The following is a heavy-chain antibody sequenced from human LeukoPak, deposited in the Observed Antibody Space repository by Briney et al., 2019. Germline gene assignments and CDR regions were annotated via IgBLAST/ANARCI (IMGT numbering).Heavy chain of an antibody. CDR3: ASRDISDYGGNDY. CDR2: IYYSGST. J-gene: IGHJ4*02. D-gene: IGHD4-23*01. V-gene: IGHV4-30-4*01. Sequence: SQTLSLTCTVSGGSISSGDYYWSWIRQPPGKGLEWIGYIYYSGSTYYSPSLKSRVTISVDTSKNQFSLKLSSVTAADTAVYYCASRDISDYGGNDYWGRGTLVTVSS. CDR1: GGSISSGDYY.